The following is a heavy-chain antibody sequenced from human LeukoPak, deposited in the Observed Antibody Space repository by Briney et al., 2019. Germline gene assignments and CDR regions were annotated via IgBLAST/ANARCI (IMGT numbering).Heavy chain of an antibody. J-gene: IGHJ4*02. CDR3: ARDEVWYYYGSGSYSRFDY. Sequence: SETLSLTCTVSGGSFSSDLYYWSWIRQPAGKGLEWIGRIYTSGNTNYNPSLKSRVTISVDTSKNQFSLKLSSVTAADTAVYYCARDEVWYYYGSGSYSRFDYWGQGTLVTVSS. CDR2: IYTSGNT. CDR1: GGSFSSDLYY. V-gene: IGHV4-61*02. D-gene: IGHD3-10*01.